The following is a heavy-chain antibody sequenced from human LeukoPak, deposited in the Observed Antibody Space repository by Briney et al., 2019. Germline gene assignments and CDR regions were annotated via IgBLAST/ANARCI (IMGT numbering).Heavy chain of an antibody. V-gene: IGHV4-39*01. CDR2: IYYSGST. CDR1: GGSISSSSYY. Sequence: ASETLSLTCTVSGGSISSSSYYWGWIRQPPGKGLERIGSIYYSGSTYYNPSLKSRVTISVDTSKNQFSLKLSSVTAADTAVYYCARHIPSGWWPDAFDIWGQGTMVTVSS. CDR3: ARHIPSGWWPDAFDI. J-gene: IGHJ3*02. D-gene: IGHD6-19*01.